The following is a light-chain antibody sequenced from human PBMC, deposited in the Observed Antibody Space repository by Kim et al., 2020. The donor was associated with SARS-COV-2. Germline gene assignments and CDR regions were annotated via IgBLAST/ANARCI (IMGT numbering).Light chain of an antibody. CDR3: QHRKIWPVT. J-gene: IGKJ4*01. CDR2: DVP. V-gene: IGKV3-11*01. Sequence: SRCETAPRAGSDQQNVKSYGAWYKKKPGQAHIVHRYDVPNSHTGPPDMFSGSGYGTDFTLTISTREPEDFAVYYCQHRKIWPVTFGGGTKVDIK. CDR1: QNVKSY.